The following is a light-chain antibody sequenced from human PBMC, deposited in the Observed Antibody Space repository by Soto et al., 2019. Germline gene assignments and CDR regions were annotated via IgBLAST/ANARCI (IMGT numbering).Light chain of an antibody. CDR2: ATS. V-gene: IGKV3-15*01. CDR1: QSVGDY. CDR3: QQYNNGWT. J-gene: IGKJ1*01. Sequence: SQSPATLSLSPGERATLSCRASQSVGDYLAWYQQKPGQAPRLLIYATSSRATGIPARFSGSGSGTEFTLTISSLQSEDFAVYYCQQYNNGWTFGQGTKV.